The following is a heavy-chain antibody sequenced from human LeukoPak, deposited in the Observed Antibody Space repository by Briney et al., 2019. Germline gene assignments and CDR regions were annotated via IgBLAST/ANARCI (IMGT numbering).Heavy chain of an antibody. Sequence: SETLSRTCTGSGGSISSYYWSWIRQPPGKGLEWIGYIYYSGSTNYNPSLKSRVTISVDTSKNQFSLKLSSVTAADTAVYYCARGRWLQFTPFDYWGQGTLVTVSS. J-gene: IGHJ4*02. CDR1: GGSISSYY. D-gene: IGHD5-24*01. CDR2: IYYSGST. V-gene: IGHV4-59*01. CDR3: ARGRWLQFTPFDY.